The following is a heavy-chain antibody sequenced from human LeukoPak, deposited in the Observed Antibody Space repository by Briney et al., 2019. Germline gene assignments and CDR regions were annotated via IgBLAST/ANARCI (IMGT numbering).Heavy chain of an antibody. D-gene: IGHD3-22*01. J-gene: IGHJ4*02. CDR2: INSDGSST. V-gene: IGHV3-74*01. CDR1: GFTCSSYW. Sequence: GGSLRLSCAASGFTCSSYWMHWVRRAPGKGLVWVSRINSDGSSTSYADSVKGRFTISRDNAKNTLYLQMNSLRAEDTAVYYCARGYDSSGFFDYWGQGTLVTVSS. CDR3: ARGYDSSGFFDY.